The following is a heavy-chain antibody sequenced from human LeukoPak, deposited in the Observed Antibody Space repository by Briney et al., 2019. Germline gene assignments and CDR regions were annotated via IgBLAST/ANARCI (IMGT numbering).Heavy chain of an antibody. D-gene: IGHD3-22*01. CDR1: GCTFTSYG. CDR2: INPNSGGT. V-gene: IGHV1-2*04. CDR3: ARQTFDYYDSSGSEFDY. J-gene: IGHJ4*02. Sequence: ASVKVSCKASGCTFTSYGISWVRQAPGQGLEWMGWINPNSGGTNYAQKFQGWVTMTRDTSISTAYMELSRLRSDDTAVYYCARQTFDYYDSSGSEFDYWGQGTLVTVSS.